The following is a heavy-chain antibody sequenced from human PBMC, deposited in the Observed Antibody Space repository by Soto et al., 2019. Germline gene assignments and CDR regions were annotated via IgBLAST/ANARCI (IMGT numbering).Heavy chain of an antibody. D-gene: IGHD3-10*01. J-gene: IGHJ4*02. Sequence: PGGSLRLSCAASGFTFSSYAMSWVRQAPGKGLEWVSAISGSGGSTYYADSVKGRFTISRDNSKNTLYLQMNSLRAEDTAVYYCXKDPPPITMVRGVIFDYWGQGTLVTVSS. CDR2: ISGSGGST. CDR1: GFTFSSYA. V-gene: IGHV3-23*01. CDR3: XKDPPPITMVRGVIFDY.